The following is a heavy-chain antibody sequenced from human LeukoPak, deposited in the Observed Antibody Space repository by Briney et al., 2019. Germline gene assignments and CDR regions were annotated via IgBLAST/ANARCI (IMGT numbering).Heavy chain of an antibody. CDR1: GGSISYSY. Sequence: PSETLSLTCTVSGGSISYSYWTWIRQPPGKGLEWIGYIYYIGTTNYNPSLKSRVTISLDTSKNQFSLKLSSVTAADTAVYYCARGDYGVDYWGQGTLVTVSS. D-gene: IGHD4-17*01. CDR2: IYYIGTT. V-gene: IGHV4-59*01. CDR3: ARGDYGVDY. J-gene: IGHJ4*02.